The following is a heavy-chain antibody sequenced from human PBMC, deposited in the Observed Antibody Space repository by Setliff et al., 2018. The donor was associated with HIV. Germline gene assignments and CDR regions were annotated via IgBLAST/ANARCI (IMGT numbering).Heavy chain of an antibody. CDR3: ARAGVVVAATSYYYGMDV. CDR1: GFTFSSYG. D-gene: IGHD2-15*01. Sequence: AGGSLRLSCAASGFTFSSYGMHWVRQAPGKGLEWVAVIWYDVSNKYYADSVKGRFTISRDNSKNTLYLQMNSRRAEDTAVYYCARAGVVVAATSYYYGMDVWGQGTTVTVSS. CDR2: IWYDVSNK. J-gene: IGHJ6*02. V-gene: IGHV3-33*08.